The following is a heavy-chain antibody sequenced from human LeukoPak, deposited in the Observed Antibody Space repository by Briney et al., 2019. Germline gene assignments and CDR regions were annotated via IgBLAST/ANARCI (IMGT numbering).Heavy chain of an antibody. CDR1: GYTFTSYD. CDR3: ARVPSKTKRITMIVAAFDI. V-gene: IGHV1-8*01. Sequence: ASVKVSCKASGYTFTSYDINWVRQATGQGLEWMGWMNPNSGNTGYAQKFQGRVTMTRNTSISTAYMELSSLRSEDTAVYYCARVPSKTKRITMIVAAFDIWGQGTMVTVSS. D-gene: IGHD3-22*01. CDR2: MNPNSGNT. J-gene: IGHJ3*02.